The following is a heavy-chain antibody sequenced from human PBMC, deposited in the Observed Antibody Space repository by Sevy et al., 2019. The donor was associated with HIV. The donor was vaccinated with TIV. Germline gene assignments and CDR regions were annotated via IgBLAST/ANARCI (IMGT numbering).Heavy chain of an antibody. V-gene: IGHV3-21*01. CDR2: ISSSSSYI. D-gene: IGHD5-18*01. Sequence: GGSLRLSCAASGFTFSSYSMNWVRQAPGKGLEWVSSISSSSSYIYYADSVKGRFTISRDNAKNSLYLQMNSLRAEDTAVYYCALWDGGHTAMAAFDYWGQGTLVTVSS. CDR3: ALWDGGHTAMAAFDY. CDR1: GFTFSSYS. J-gene: IGHJ4*02.